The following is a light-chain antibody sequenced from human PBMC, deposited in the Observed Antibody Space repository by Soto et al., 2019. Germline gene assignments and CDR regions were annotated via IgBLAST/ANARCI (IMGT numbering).Light chain of an antibody. V-gene: IGLV1-47*01. CDR3: AVRDHRLSGNWV. CDR2: KDD. J-gene: IGLJ3*02. CDR1: NANIESNY. Sequence: QSVLTQTPSASGTPGQRVTISCSGSNANIESNYVYWYQQFPGTAPKVLIYKDDQRPSGVPDRFSGSKSGASASLAINGLRSEDEADYYCAVRDHRLSGNWVFGGGTKLTVL.